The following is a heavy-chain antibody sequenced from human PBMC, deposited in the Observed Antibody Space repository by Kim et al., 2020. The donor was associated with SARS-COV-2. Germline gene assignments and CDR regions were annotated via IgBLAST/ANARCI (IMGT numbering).Heavy chain of an antibody. CDR3: ARGSSSIAARTYYFDY. J-gene: IGHJ4*02. V-gene: IGHV4-34*01. CDR2: INHSGST. D-gene: IGHD6-6*01. CDR1: GGSFSGYY. Sequence: SETLSLTCAVYGGSFSGYYWSWIRQPPGKGLEWIGKINHSGSTNYNPSLKSRVTISVDTSKNQFSLKLSSVTAADTAVYYCARGSSSIAARTYYFDYWGQGTLVTVSS.